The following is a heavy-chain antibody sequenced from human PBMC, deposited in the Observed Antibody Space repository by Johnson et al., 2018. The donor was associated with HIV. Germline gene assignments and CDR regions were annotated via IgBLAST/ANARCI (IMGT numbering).Heavy chain of an antibody. Sequence: MLLVESGGGLVQPGGSLRLSCAASGFTFSSYDMHWVRQATGKGLEWVSAIGTAGDTYYPGSVKGRFTISRDNSNKTVYLQMNSLGPEDTAVYYCAKPPSMGADAFDIWGQGTMVTVSS. V-gene: IGHV3-13*01. CDR3: AKPPSMGADAFDI. J-gene: IGHJ3*02. D-gene: IGHD3-16*01. CDR1: GFTFSSYD. CDR2: IGTAGDT.